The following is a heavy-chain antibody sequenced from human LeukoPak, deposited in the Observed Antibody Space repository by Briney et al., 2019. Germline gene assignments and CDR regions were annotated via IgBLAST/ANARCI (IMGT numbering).Heavy chain of an antibody. D-gene: IGHD2-15*01. V-gene: IGHV4-4*02. CDR1: GGSISSSNW. CDR3: ASQEYCSGGSCYSIP. J-gene: IGHJ5*02. Sequence: PSETLSLTCAVSGGSISSSNWWSWVRQPPGKGLEWIGEIYHSGSTNYNPSLKSRVTISVDKSKNQFSLKLSSVTAADTAVYYCASQEYCSGGSCYSIPWGQGTLVTVSS. CDR2: IYHSGST.